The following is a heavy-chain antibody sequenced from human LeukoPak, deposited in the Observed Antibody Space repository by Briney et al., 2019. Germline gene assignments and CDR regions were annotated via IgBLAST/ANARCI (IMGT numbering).Heavy chain of an antibody. CDR2: ISGSGGST. CDR3: AKGHNHDTWNPFDY. D-gene: IGHD3-3*01. Sequence: GGSLRLSCAASGFTFSTYAMSLVRQAPGKGLEWVSVISGSGGSTNYADSVKGRFTISRDYSKSTLYVQMNSLRVEDTAVYYCAKGHNHDTWNPFDYWGQGTLVTVSS. V-gene: IGHV3-23*01. J-gene: IGHJ4*02. CDR1: GFTFSTYA.